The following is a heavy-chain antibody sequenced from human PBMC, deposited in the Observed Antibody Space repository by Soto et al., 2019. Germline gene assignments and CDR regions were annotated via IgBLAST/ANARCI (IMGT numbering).Heavy chain of an antibody. Sequence: QVQLVQSGAEVKKPGSSVKVSCKASGGTFRSYAISWVRQAPGQGLEWMGGIIPIFGTANYAQKFQGRVTITTDESTSTAYRELSSLRSEDTAVYYCASYGDTAMACFDYWGQGTLVTVSS. V-gene: IGHV1-69*01. CDR3: ASYGDTAMACFDY. CDR1: GGTFRSYA. D-gene: IGHD5-18*01. J-gene: IGHJ4*02. CDR2: IIPIFGTA.